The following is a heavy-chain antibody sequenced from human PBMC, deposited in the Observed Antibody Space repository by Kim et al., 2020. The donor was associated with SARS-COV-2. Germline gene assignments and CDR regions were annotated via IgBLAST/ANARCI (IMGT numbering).Heavy chain of an antibody. V-gene: IGHV1-24*01. J-gene: IGHJ5*02. CDR3: ATSAAAGRLYWFDP. D-gene: IGHD6-13*01. Sequence: AQKVQGRVTMTEDTSTDPAYMELSSLRSEDTAVYYCATSAAAGRLYWFDPWGQGTLVTVSS.